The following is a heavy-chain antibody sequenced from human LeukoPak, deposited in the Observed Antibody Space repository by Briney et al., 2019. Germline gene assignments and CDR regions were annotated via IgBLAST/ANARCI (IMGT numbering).Heavy chain of an antibody. CDR2: IGASGEST. CDR1: GFTFISYA. J-gene: IGHJ3*01. Sequence: PGGSLRLSCAASGFTFISYAMHWVRQAPGKGLEWVSLIGASGESTYYADSVKGRFTISRDNSKNTLSLQMNSLRVEDTAMYFCAKDIQLSTWGLGTMVTVSS. D-gene: IGHD5-24*01. V-gene: IGHV3-23*01. CDR3: AKDIQLST.